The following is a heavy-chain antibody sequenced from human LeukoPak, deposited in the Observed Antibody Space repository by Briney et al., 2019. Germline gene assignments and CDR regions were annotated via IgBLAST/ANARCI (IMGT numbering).Heavy chain of an antibody. Sequence: PSGTLSLTCAVYGGSFSGYYWSWIRQHPGKGLEWIGYIYYSGSTYYNPSLKSRVTISVDTSKNQFSLKLSSVTAADTAVYYCARDSSAAGSFDYWGQGTLVTVSS. J-gene: IGHJ4*02. CDR3: ARDSSAAGSFDY. V-gene: IGHV4-31*11. D-gene: IGHD6-13*01. CDR1: GGSFSGYY. CDR2: IYYSGST.